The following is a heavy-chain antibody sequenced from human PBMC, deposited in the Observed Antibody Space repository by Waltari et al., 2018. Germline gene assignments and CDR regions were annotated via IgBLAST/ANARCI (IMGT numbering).Heavy chain of an antibody. D-gene: IGHD2-2*01. CDR3: ARDRFHCSSTSCYSYGMDV. Sequence: QVQLQESGPGLVKPSETLSLTCTVSGGPFSSYYWIWIRQSPWQGLEWIGYIYYSGSTNYNPSLKSRVTISVDTSKNQFSLKLSSVTAADTAVYYCARDRFHCSSTSCYSYGMDVWGQGTTVTVSS. CDR1: GGPFSSYY. V-gene: IGHV4-59*01. J-gene: IGHJ6*02. CDR2: IYYSGST.